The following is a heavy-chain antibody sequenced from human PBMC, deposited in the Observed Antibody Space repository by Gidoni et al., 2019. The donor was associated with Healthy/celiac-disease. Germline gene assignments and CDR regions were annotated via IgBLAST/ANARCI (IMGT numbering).Heavy chain of an antibody. CDR3: VKGGPVSALTNFDY. V-gene: IGHV3-64D*08. CDR1: GFTFSSYA. J-gene: IGHJ4*02. CDR2: ISSNGGST. Sequence: EVQLVESGGGLVQPGGSLRLSCSAAGFTFSSYAMHWVRQAPGKGLEYVSAISSNGGSTYYADSVKGRFTISRDNSKNTLYLQMSSLRAEDTAVYYCVKGGPVSALTNFDYWGQGTLVTVSS.